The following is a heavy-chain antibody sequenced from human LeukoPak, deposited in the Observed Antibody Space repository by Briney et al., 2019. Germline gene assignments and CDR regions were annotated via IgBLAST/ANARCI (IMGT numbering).Heavy chain of an antibody. Sequence: SETLSLTCTVSGGSISRSSYYWGWIRQTPGKGPEWIGSIYYSGSTNYNPSLKSRVTISVDTSKNQFSLKLSSVTAADTAVYYCARRYYYTSGSSPNWFDPWGQGTLVTVSS. V-gene: IGHV4-39*07. CDR1: GGSISRSSYY. CDR3: ARRYYYTSGSSPNWFDP. CDR2: IYYSGST. J-gene: IGHJ5*02. D-gene: IGHD3-10*01.